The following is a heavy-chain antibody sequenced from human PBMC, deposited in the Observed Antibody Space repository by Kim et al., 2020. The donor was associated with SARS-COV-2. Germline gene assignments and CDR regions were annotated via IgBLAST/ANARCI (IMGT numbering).Heavy chain of an antibody. V-gene: IGHV4-59*01. D-gene: IGHD1-26*01. CDR3: ARDAGSGSAFDI. Sequence: YNPSLKSRVTISVDTSKNQFSLKLSSVTAADTAVYYCARDAGSGSAFDIWGQGTMVTVSS. J-gene: IGHJ3*02.